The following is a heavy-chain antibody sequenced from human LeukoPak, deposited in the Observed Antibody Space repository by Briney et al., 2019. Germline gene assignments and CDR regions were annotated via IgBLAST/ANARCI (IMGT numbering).Heavy chain of an antibody. Sequence: SETLSLTCIVSGYSISSGYYWGWIRQPPGKGLQWIGNIYHSGSTDYNPSLKSRVTISVDTSKNQFSLKLSSVTAADTAVYYCARVKVQRDYGDTNWFDPWGQGTLVTVSP. CDR1: GYSISSGYY. V-gene: IGHV4-38-2*02. D-gene: IGHD4-17*01. CDR3: ARVKVQRDYGDTNWFDP. CDR2: IYHSGST. J-gene: IGHJ5*02.